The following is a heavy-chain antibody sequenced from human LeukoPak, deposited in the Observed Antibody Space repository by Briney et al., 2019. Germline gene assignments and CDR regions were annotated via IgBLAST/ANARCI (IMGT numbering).Heavy chain of an antibody. CDR3: ARDARWSGRGSAVDY. V-gene: IGHV4-34*01. Sequence: SETLSLTCAVYGGSFSGYYWSWIRQPPGKGLEWIGEINHSGSTNYNPSLKSRFTISGDTSKNQLSLKLSSVTAADTAVYYCARDARWSGRGSAVDYWGQGTLVTVSS. J-gene: IGHJ4*02. CDR1: GGSFSGYY. CDR2: INHSGST. D-gene: IGHD4-23*01.